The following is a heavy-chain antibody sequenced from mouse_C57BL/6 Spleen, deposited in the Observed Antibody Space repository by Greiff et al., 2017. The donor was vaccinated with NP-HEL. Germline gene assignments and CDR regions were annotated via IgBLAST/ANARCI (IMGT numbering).Heavy chain of an antibody. V-gene: IGHV10-1*01. J-gene: IGHJ4*01. Sequence: EVKLVESGGGLVQPKGSLKLSCAASGFSFNTYAMNWVRQAPGKGLEWVARIRSKSNNYATYYADSVKDRFTISRDDSESMLYLQMNNLKTEDTAMYYCVRHWDYDEAMDYWGQGTSVTVSS. CDR1: GFSFNTYA. CDR2: IRSKSNNYAT. D-gene: IGHD2-4*01. CDR3: VRHWDYDEAMDY.